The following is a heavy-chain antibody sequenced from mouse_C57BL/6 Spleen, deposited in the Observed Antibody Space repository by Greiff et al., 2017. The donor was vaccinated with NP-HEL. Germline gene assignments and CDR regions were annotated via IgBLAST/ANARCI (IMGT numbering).Heavy chain of an antibody. CDR1: GYTFTDYY. CDR3: ALYDYDVGWFAY. CDR2: IYPGSGNT. Sequence: VQLQQSGAELVRPGASVKLSCKASGYTFTDYYINWVKQRPGQGLEWIARIYPGSGNTYYNEKFKGKATLTAEKSSSTAYMQLSILTSEDSAVYFCALYDYDVGWFAYWGQGTLVTVSA. J-gene: IGHJ3*01. V-gene: IGHV1-76*01. D-gene: IGHD2-4*01.